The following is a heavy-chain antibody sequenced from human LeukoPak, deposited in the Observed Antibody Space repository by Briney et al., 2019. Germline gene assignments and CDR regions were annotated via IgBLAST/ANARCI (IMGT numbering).Heavy chain of an antibody. CDR2: ISSSGNTT. J-gene: IGHJ6*03. V-gene: IGHV3-48*04. D-gene: IGHD2-15*01. CDR3: ARVGGCSGGSCYYWDYYYYMDV. CDR1: GFTFSSYS. Sequence: GGSLRLSCAASGFTFSSYSMNWVRQAPGKGLECVSYISSSGNTTYHADSVKGRFTISRDNAKNSLYLQMSSLRAEDTAVYYCARVGGCSGGSCYYWDYYYYMDVWGKGTTVTISS.